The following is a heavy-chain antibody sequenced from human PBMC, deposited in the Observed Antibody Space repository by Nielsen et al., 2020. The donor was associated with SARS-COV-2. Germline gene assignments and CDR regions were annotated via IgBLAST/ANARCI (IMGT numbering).Heavy chain of an antibody. CDR3: ARDRRESSSTSRHYYYYYMDV. Sequence: GESLKISCAASGFTFSSYSMNWVRQAPGKGLEWVSSISSSSSYIYYADSVKGRFTISRDNAKNSLYLQMNSLRAEDTAVYYCARDRRESSSTSRHYYYYYMDVWGKGTTVTVSS. D-gene: IGHD2-2*01. CDR2: ISSSSSYI. J-gene: IGHJ6*03. V-gene: IGHV3-21*01. CDR1: GFTFSSYS.